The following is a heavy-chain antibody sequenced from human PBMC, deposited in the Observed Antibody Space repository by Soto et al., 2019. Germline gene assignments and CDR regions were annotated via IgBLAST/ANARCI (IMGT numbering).Heavy chain of an antibody. CDR3: AGGPGVARTY. CDR2: IYHSGST. J-gene: IGHJ4*02. D-gene: IGHD5-12*01. Sequence: QLQLQESGSGLVKPSQTLSLTCAVSGGSISSGGYSWSWIRQPPGKGLEWIGYIYHSGSTYYNPSLXSXAXRXLDRSKNQFSLKLSAVTAADTAVYYCAGGPGVARTYWGQGTLVTVSS. CDR1: GGSISSGGYS. V-gene: IGHV4-30-2*01.